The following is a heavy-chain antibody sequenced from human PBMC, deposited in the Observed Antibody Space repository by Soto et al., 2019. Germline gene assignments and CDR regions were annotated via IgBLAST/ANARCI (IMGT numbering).Heavy chain of an antibody. Sequence: QVQLQESGPGLVKPSGTLSLTCAVSGGSISSSNWWSWVRQPPGKGLEWIGEIDHSGSTNYNPSLQSRVTISVDKSKNQFSLKLSSVTAADTAVYYCARVVGGYYYGMDVWGQGTTVTVSS. V-gene: IGHV4-4*02. CDR2: IDHSGST. CDR3: ARVVGGYYYGMDV. D-gene: IGHD2-2*01. J-gene: IGHJ6*02. CDR1: GGSISSSNW.